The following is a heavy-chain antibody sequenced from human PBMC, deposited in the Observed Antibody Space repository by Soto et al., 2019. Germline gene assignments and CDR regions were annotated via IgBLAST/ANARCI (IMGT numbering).Heavy chain of an antibody. CDR1: GFTFSSNA. V-gene: IGHV3-23*01. CDR3: AKVWVTDNYYMDV. D-gene: IGHD5-18*01. Sequence: EQLLESGGGLVQPGGSLRLSCAASGFTFSSNAMTWVRQAPGKGLEWVSTISGSGVSTYYADSVKGPFTISRDNSKNTLYLQMNSLRAEDTAVYHCAKVWVTDNYYMDVWGKGTTLIVSS. J-gene: IGHJ6*03. CDR2: ISGSGVST.